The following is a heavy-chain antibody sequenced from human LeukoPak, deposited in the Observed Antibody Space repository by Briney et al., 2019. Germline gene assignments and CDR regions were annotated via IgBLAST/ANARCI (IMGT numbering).Heavy chain of an antibody. Sequence: SVKVSCKASGGTFSSYAISWVRQAPGQGLEWMGRIIPVLGIANYAQKFQGRVTITADKSTSTAYMELSSLRSEDTAVYYCARVEDSSGPPYGYWGQGTLVTVSS. CDR2: IIPVLGIA. CDR3: ARVEDSSGPPYGY. D-gene: IGHD3-22*01. V-gene: IGHV1-69*04. J-gene: IGHJ4*02. CDR1: GGTFSSYA.